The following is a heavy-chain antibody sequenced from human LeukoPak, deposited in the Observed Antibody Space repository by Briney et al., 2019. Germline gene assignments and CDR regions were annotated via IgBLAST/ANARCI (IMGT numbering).Heavy chain of an antibody. CDR1: GYTFTGYY. CDR2: INPNSGGT. Sequence: ASVKVSCKASGYTFTGYYMHWVRQAPGQGLEWMGGINPNSGGTNYAQKFQGWVTMTSDTSISTAYMELSRLRSDDTAVYYCARGYSYGHWYYGMDVWGQGTTVTVTS. V-gene: IGHV1-2*04. CDR3: ARGYSYGHWYYGMDV. D-gene: IGHD5-18*01. J-gene: IGHJ6*02.